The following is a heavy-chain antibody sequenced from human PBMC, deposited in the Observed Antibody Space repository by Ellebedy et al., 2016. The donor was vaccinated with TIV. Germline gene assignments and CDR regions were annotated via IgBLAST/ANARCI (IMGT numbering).Heavy chain of an antibody. CDR1: GYSFTSYY. J-gene: IGHJ6*02. CDR3: ARVPGYSSGWYCMDV. CDR2: INPSGGST. D-gene: IGHD6-19*01. V-gene: IGHV1-46*01. Sequence: AASVKVSCKASGYSFTSYYMHWVRQAPGQGLEWMGIINPSGGSTRYAQKFQGRVTMTRDTSTSTVYMELSSLRSEDTAVYYCARVPGYSSGWYCMDVWGQGTTVTVSS.